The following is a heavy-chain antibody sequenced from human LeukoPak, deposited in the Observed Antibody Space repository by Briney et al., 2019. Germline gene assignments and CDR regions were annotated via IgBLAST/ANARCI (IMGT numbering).Heavy chain of an antibody. D-gene: IGHD5-12*01. J-gene: IGHJ4*02. V-gene: IGHV3-74*01. CDR2: INSDGSST. CDR1: GFTFSSYW. Sequence: PGGSLRLSCAASGFTFSSYWMHWVRQAPGKGLVWVSRINSDGSSTSYADSVKGRSTISRDNAKNTLYLQMNSLRAEDTAVYYCARETYGGYLFDYWGQGTLVTVSS. CDR3: ARETYGGYLFDY.